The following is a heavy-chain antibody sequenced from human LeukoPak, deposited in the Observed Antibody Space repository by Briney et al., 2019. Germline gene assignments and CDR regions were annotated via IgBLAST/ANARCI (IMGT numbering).Heavy chain of an antibody. J-gene: IGHJ6*02. CDR1: GGTFSSYA. D-gene: IGHD1-26*01. Sequence: GSSVKVSCKASGGTFSSYAISWVRQAPGQGLEWMGRIIPIFGIANYAQKFQGRVTITADKSTSTAYMELSSLRSEDTAVYHCARATTPSYGMDVWGQGTTVTVSS. CDR3: ARATTPSYGMDV. CDR2: IIPIFGIA. V-gene: IGHV1-69*04.